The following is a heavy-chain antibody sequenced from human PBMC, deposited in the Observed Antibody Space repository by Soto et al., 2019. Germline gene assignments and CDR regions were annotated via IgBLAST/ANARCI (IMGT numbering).Heavy chain of an antibody. CDR1: GYTFTSYG. CDR3: ARADYDFWSGYPTYPNWFDP. D-gene: IGHD3-3*01. J-gene: IGHJ5*02. CDR2: ISAYNGNT. V-gene: IGHV1-18*01. Sequence: ASVKVSCKASGYTFTSYGISWVRQAPGQGLEWMGWISAYNGNTNYAQKLQGRVTMTTDTSTSTAYMELRSLRSDDTAVYYCARADYDFWSGYPTYPNWFDPWGQGTLVTVSS.